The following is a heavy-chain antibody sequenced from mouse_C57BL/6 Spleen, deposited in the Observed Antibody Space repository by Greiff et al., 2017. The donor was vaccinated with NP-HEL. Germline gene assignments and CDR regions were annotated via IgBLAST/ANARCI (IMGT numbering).Heavy chain of an antibody. J-gene: IGHJ1*03. D-gene: IGHD1-1*01. CDR2: ISSGSSTI. Sequence: EVMLVESGGGLVKPGGSLKLSCAASGFTFSDYGMHWVRQAPEKGLEWVAYISSGSSTIYYADTVKGRITISRDNAKNTLFLQMTSLRSEDTAMYYCARKGYYCSSSYWYFDVWGTGTTVTVSS. V-gene: IGHV5-17*01. CDR3: ARKGYYCSSSYWYFDV. CDR1: GFTFSDYG.